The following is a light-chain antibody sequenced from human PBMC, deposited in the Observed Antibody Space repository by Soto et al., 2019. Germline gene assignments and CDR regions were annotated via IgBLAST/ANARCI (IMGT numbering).Light chain of an antibody. Sequence: EIVLTQSPGTLSSSPGERATLSCRASQSVSSSYFAWYQQKPGQAPRLLIYAASSRATGIPDRFSGSGSGTDFSLTSSRLEPEDFAVYYCQQYGSSYWTFGQGTRVEI. CDR1: QSVSSSY. CDR3: QQYGSSYWT. CDR2: AAS. V-gene: IGKV3-20*01. J-gene: IGKJ1*01.